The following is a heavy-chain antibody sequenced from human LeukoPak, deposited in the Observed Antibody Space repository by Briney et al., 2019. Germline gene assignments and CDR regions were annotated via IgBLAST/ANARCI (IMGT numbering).Heavy chain of an antibody. CDR3: AKSGVYSGSSYYFDY. CDR2: ISGSGGST. V-gene: IGHV3-23*01. Sequence: GGTLRLSCAASGFTFSSRGMNWVRQAPGKGLEWVSGISGSGGSTYYADSVKGRFTISRDNSKNTLYLQMNSLRAEDTAVYYCAKSGVYSGSSYYFDYWGQGTLVTVSS. J-gene: IGHJ4*02. CDR1: GFTFSSRG. D-gene: IGHD1-26*01.